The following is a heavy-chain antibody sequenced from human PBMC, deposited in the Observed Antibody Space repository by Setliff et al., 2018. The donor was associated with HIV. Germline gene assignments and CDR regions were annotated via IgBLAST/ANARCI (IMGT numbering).Heavy chain of an antibody. Sequence: SETLSLTCAVSGGSISGSHWNWIRQSPGGGLEWIGYIYYSGSTNYNPSFKRQVTISIDKSRESFSLTLTYVTAADTAMYYCTKGRLGQADYWGQGIRVTVSS. D-gene: IGHD3-10*01. CDR2: IYYSGST. V-gene: IGHV4-59*01. CDR3: TKGRLGQADY. CDR1: GGSISGSH. J-gene: IGHJ4*02.